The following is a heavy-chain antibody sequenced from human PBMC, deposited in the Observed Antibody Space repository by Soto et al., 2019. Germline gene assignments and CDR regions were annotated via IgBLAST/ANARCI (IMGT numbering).Heavy chain of an antibody. Sequence: GESLKISCKGSGYSFTSYWISWVRQMPGKGLEWMGRIDPSDSYTNHSPSFQGHVTISADKSISTAYLQWSSLKASDTAMYYCARLRGHHDYGGNGIDYWGQGTLVTVSS. D-gene: IGHD4-17*01. J-gene: IGHJ4*02. V-gene: IGHV5-10-1*01. CDR3: ARLRGHHDYGGNGIDY. CDR2: IDPSDSYT. CDR1: GYSFTSYW.